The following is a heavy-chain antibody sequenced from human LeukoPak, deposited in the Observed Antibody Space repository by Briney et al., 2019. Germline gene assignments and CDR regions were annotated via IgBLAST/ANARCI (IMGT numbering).Heavy chain of an antibody. V-gene: IGHV4-59*01. CDR1: GGSISGYY. Sequence: TSETLSLTCTVSGGSISGYYWSWIRQPPGKGLEWIGYIYYSGSINYNPSLKSRVTISVDTSKNQVSLKLTSVTAEDTAVYYCAKDPLKNNYYYYYYMDVWGKGTTVTVSS. D-gene: IGHD1/OR15-1a*01. J-gene: IGHJ6*03. CDR2: IYYSGSI. CDR3: AKDPLKNNYYYYYYMDV.